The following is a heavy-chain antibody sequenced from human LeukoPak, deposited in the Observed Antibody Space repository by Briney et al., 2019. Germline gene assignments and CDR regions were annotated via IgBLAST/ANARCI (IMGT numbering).Heavy chain of an antibody. V-gene: IGHV4-4*07. J-gene: IGHJ1*01. D-gene: IGHD3-10*01. CDR2: IYTSGST. Sequence: SETQSLTCTVSGGSISSYYWSWIRQPAGKGLEWIGRIYTSGSTNYNPSIKSRVTLSVDTSKNQFSLKLSSVTAADPAVYYGASSVGFGELEYFQHWGQGTLVTVSS. CDR3: ASSVGFGELEYFQH. CDR1: GGSISSYY.